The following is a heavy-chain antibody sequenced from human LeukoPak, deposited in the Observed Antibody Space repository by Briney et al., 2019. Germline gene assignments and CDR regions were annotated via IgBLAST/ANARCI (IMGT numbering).Heavy chain of an antibody. Sequence: SETLSLTCAVYGGSFSGYYWSWIRQPPGKGLEWIGEINHSGSTSYNPSLKSRVTISVDTSKNQFSLKLSSVTAADTAVYYCARHGDGGHDAFDIWGQGTMVTVSS. D-gene: IGHD7-27*01. V-gene: IGHV4-34*01. CDR3: ARHGDGGHDAFDI. CDR1: GGSFSGYY. CDR2: INHSGST. J-gene: IGHJ3*02.